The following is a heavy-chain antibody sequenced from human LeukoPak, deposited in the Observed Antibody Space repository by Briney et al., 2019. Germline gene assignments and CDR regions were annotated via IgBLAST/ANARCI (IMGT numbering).Heavy chain of an antibody. V-gene: IGHV3-33*01. CDR1: GFTFSSYG. D-gene: IGHD3-22*01. CDR2: IWYDGSNK. CDR3: ASGPYDSSGYQRGHAFDI. Sequence: PGRSLRLSCAASGFTFSSYGMHWVRQAPGKGLEWVAVIWYDGSNKYYADSVKGRFTISRDNSKNTLYLQMNSLRAEDTAVYYCASGPYDSSGYQRGHAFDIWGQGTMVTVSS. J-gene: IGHJ3*02.